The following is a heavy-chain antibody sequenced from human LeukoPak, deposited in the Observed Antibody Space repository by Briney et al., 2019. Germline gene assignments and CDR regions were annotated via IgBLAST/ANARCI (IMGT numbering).Heavy chain of an antibody. CDR3: ARDRIGRSSTSCYGGAGWDAFDI. J-gene: IGHJ3*02. D-gene: IGHD2-2*01. CDR1: GYTFTGYY. Sequence: ASVKVSCKASGYTFTGYYMHWVRQAPGQGLEWMGWINPNSGGTNYAQKFQGRVTMTRDTSISTAYMELSRLRSDDTAVYYCARDRIGRSSTSCYGGAGWDAFDIWGQGTMVTVSS. V-gene: IGHV1-2*02. CDR2: INPNSGGT.